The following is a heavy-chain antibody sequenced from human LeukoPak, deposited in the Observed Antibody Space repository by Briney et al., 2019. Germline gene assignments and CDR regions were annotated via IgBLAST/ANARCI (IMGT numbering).Heavy chain of an antibody. CDR1: SGSIATVSYY. Sequence: PSETLSLTCTVPSGSIATVSYYWGWIRQPPGKALEYIGSMYYSGSTYYNPSLKSRVTISVDTSKNQLSLKLSSVTAADTAVYYCARLPDYDLLTSYPFDYWGQGTLVTVSS. CDR3: ARLPDYDLLTSYPFDY. J-gene: IGHJ4*02. CDR2: MYYSGST. V-gene: IGHV4-39*01. D-gene: IGHD3-9*01.